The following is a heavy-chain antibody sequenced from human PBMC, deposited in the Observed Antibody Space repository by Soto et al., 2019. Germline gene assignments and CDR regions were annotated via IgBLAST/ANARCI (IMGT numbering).Heavy chain of an antibody. J-gene: IGHJ4*02. Sequence: PSETLSLTCTVSGGSIISYYWSWIRQPPGKGLEWIGYIYYSGSTNYNPSLKSRVTISVDTSKNQFSLKLSSVTAADTAVYYCAREEGRSGYYFDYWGQGTLVTSPQ. CDR2: IYYSGST. V-gene: IGHV4-59*01. D-gene: IGHD3-22*01. CDR1: GGSIISYY. CDR3: AREEGRSGYYFDY.